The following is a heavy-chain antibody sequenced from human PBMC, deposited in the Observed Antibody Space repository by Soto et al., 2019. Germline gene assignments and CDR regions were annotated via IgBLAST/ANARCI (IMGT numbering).Heavy chain of an antibody. V-gene: IGHV1-8*01. CDR3: ARDRYYDQSWFDP. D-gene: IGHD3-22*01. CDR1: GCTFTSYD. CDR2: MNPNSGNT. J-gene: IGHJ5*02. Sequence: SVKVSCKASGCTFTSYDINWVRQATGQGLEWMGWMNPNSGNTGYAQKFQGRVTMTRNTSISTAYMELSSLRSEDTAVYYCARDRYYDQSWFDPWGQGTLVTVSS.